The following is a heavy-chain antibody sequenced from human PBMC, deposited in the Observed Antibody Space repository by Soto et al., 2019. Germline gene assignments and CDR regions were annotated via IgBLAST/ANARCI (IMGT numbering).Heavy chain of an antibody. D-gene: IGHD5-18*01. Sequence: EAQLVESGGGLVKPGGSLRLSCAGSGFTFSSDSMNWVRQAPGKGLEWVSSISSSGDDIHYADSVKGRFTISRDNANKLLYLQMNSLRAEDTAVYYCAGAEYRYGYCSDYWGQGTLFTVSS. CDR1: GFTFSSDS. CDR2: ISSSGDDI. CDR3: AGAEYRYGYCSDY. V-gene: IGHV3-21*01. J-gene: IGHJ4*02.